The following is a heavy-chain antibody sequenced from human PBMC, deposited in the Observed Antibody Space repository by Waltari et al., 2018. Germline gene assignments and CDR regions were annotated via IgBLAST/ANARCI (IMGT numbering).Heavy chain of an antibody. J-gene: IGHJ6*03. D-gene: IGHD3-16*01. Sequence: QVQLEQSGAEVRKPGSSVTVSCKASSSHGIRWVRPAPGQGLEWMGGIIPIFGAPKYAQRFKDRLTSIAHESTSTADMELSRLTKDDTAVYDCARDGGDITTHYYHMDVWDKWTTVTVSS. CDR1: SSHG. V-gene: IGHV1-69*12. CDR2: IIPIFGAP. CDR3: ARDGGDITTHYYHMDV.